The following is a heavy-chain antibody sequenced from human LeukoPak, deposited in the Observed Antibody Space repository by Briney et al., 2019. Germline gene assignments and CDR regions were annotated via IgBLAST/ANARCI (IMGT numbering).Heavy chain of an antibody. CDR3: ARRSDYGGNFDY. J-gene: IGHJ4*02. V-gene: IGHV4-39*07. D-gene: IGHD4-23*01. CDR1: GGSISTITYY. CDR2: MYYRGNT. Sequence: PSETLSLTCTVSGGSISTITYYWGWIRQPPGKGLEWVGHMYYRGNTFYNPSLKSRVTISVDTSKNQFSLKLSSVTAADTAVYYCARRSDYGGNFDYWGQGTLVTVSS.